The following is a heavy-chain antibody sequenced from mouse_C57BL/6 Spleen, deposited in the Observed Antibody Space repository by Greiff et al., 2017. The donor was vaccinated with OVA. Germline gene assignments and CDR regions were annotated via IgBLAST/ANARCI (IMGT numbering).Heavy chain of an antibody. CDR1: GYTFTDYY. V-gene: IGHV1-76*01. D-gene: IGHD2-3*01. J-gene: IGHJ2*01. CDR3: ARNDGYYEYFDY. CDR2: IYPGSGNT. Sequence: VQLQQSGAELVRPGASVKLSCKASGYTFTDYYINWVKQRPGQGLEWIARIYPGSGNTYYNEKFKGKATLTAEKSSSTAYMQLSSLTSEDSAFYFCARNDGYYEYFDYWGQGTTLTVSS.